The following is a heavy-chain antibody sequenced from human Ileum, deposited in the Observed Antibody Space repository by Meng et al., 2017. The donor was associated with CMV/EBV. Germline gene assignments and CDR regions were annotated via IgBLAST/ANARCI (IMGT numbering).Heavy chain of an antibody. D-gene: IGHD5-12*01. CDR1: GFLFSTYA. Sequence: GESLKISCAASGFLFSTYAFNWVRQAPGKGLEWVSYISTSGTVIQYGDSVQGRFTMSRDNAKNSLYLQMNGQRAEDTAVYYCTRRLPFNGYDWWGQGTLVTVSS. J-gene: IGHJ4*02. CDR3: TRRLPFNGYDW. V-gene: IGHV3-48*03. CDR2: ISTSGTVI.